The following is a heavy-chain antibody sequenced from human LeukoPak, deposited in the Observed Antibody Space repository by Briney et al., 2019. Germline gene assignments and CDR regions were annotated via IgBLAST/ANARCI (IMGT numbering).Heavy chain of an antibody. CDR1: GDSVSSHRAA. CDR3: VREDCSGGSCYSGFDS. V-gene: IGHV6-1*01. Sequence: SGPTLLPPSQTLSLTCAISGDSVSSHRAAWYWIRQSPSRGLERLGMPYYRARWYNDYAVTVKSRITINPDTSKNQFSLQLNSVTPEDTAVYYCVREDCSGGSCYSGFDSWGQGTLVTVSS. J-gene: IGHJ4*02. D-gene: IGHD2-15*01. CDR2: PYYRARWYN.